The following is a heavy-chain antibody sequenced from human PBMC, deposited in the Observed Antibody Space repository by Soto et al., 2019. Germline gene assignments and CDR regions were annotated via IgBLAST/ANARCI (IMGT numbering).Heavy chain of an antibody. D-gene: IGHD2-15*01. CDR1: GYSFTTYW. V-gene: IGHV5-51*01. J-gene: IGHJ3*02. CDR2: IYPGDFDT. Sequence: GESLKISCNGSGYSFTTYWIGWVRQMPGKGLEWMGIIYPGDFDTRYSPSFQGQVTISADKSISTAYLQWSSLKASDSAMYYCARRGYCSGGSCYSAAFDIWGLGTMVTVSS. CDR3: ARRGYCSGGSCYSAAFDI.